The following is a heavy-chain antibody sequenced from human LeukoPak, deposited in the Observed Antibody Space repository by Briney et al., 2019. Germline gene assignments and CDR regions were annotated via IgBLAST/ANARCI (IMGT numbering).Heavy chain of an antibody. CDR3: ARGYCSGGSCYHFDY. CDR1: GFTVSSNY. Sequence: GGSLRLSCAASGFTVSSNYMSWVRQAPGKGLEWVSVIYSGGSTYYADSVKGRFTISRDNSKNTLYLLMNSLRAEDTAVYYCARGYCSGGSCYHFDYWGQGTLVTVSS. V-gene: IGHV3-66*01. J-gene: IGHJ4*02. D-gene: IGHD2-15*01. CDR2: IYSGGST.